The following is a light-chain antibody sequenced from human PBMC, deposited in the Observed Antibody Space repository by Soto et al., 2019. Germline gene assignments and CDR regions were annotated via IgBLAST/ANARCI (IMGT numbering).Light chain of an antibody. Sequence: DIQMTQSPSTLSASIGDTVTITCRANQSISSWLAWYQQKPGKAPKLLISEGSSLGSGVPSRFSGSGSVTEFNLTISGLQPDALATYYCQHYNISPLTFGGGTKVEIK. CDR3: QHYNISPLT. J-gene: IGKJ4*01. CDR1: QSISSW. V-gene: IGKV1-5*01. CDR2: EGS.